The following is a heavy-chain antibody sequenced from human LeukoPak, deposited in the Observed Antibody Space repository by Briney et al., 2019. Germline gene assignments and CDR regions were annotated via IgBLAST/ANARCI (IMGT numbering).Heavy chain of an antibody. Sequence: GGSLRLSCAASGFTVSSNYMSWVRQAPGKGLEWVSVIYSGGSTYYADSVKGRFTISRDNSKSTLYIQMNSLRAEDTAVYYCARDGIAVAGTIRNDAFDIWGQGTMVTVSS. CDR2: IYSGGST. CDR3: ARDGIAVAGTIRNDAFDI. J-gene: IGHJ3*02. CDR1: GFTVSSNY. D-gene: IGHD6-19*01. V-gene: IGHV3-53*01.